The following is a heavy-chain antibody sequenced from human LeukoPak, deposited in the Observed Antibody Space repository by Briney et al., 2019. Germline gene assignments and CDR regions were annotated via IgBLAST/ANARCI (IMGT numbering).Heavy chain of an antibody. CDR2: IYYSGST. Sequence: ASETLSLTCTVSGGSISSSSYYWGWIRQPPGKWLEWIGSIYYSGSTYYNPSLKSRVTISVDTSKDQFSLKLSSVTAADTAVYYCARFNGGRRAEAGTTWFDPWGQGTLVTVSS. CDR3: ARFNGGRRAEAGTTWFDP. D-gene: IGHD6-19*01. CDR1: GGSISSSSYY. J-gene: IGHJ5*02. V-gene: IGHV4-39*07.